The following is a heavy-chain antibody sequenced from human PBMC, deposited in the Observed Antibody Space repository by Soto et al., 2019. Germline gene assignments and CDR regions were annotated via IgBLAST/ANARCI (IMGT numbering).Heavy chain of an antibody. Sequence: QVQLVESGGGVVQPGRSLRLSCVASGFTFSSYGMHWVRQAPGKGVEWVAVLSFDGDNEHYADSVKGRVTISRDNPKNTLYLEMIRLRVEDTAVYCCANVASVPGYWGQGTLVTVSS. CDR3: ANVASVPGY. CDR2: LSFDGDNE. CDR1: GFTFSSYG. J-gene: IGHJ4*02. V-gene: IGHV3-30*18.